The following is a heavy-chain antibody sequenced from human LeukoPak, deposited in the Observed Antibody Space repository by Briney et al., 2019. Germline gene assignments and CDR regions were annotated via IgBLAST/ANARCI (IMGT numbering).Heavy chain of an antibody. J-gene: IGHJ6*03. V-gene: IGHV3-21*01. D-gene: IGHD2-2*01. CDR3: ARAVVVPGYYYMDV. Sequence: SSYYWGWVRQAPGKGLEWASSISSSRTYIYYADSVKARFTIPRANAQNSLYLPLNSLRAEDTAVYYCARAVVVPGYYYMDVWGKGTTVTVSS. CDR1: SSYY. CDR2: ISSSRTYI.